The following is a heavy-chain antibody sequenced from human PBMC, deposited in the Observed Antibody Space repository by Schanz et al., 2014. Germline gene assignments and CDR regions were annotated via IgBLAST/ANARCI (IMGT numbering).Heavy chain of an antibody. CDR1: GLNFDYYG. CDR2: ITNKPNNYNT. J-gene: IGHJ1*01. V-gene: IGHV3-72*01. CDR3: AKDHAGSDILTALGT. D-gene: IGHD3-9*01. Sequence: VQLVESGGGVVQPGRSLRLSCATSGLNFDYYGMNWVRQAPGKGLEWVGRITNKPNNYNTEYAASVKGRFTISRDDSRNSLYLQMSSLKTEDTAVYYCAKDHAGSDILTALGTWGQGTLVTVSS.